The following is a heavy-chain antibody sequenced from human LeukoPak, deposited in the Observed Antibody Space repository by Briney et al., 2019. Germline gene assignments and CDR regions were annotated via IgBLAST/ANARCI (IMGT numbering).Heavy chain of an antibody. CDR1: GFIVSTNY. CDR3: ARHEGITMIMN. D-gene: IGHD3-22*01. CDR2: IYSGGST. V-gene: IGHV3-66*04. J-gene: IGHJ4*02. Sequence: PGGSLRLSCAASGFIVSTNYMSWVRQAPGKGLEWGSVIYSGGSTYYAASVKGRFTISRDNSKNSLYLQMNSLRAEDTAVYYCARHEGITMIMNWGQGTLVTVAS.